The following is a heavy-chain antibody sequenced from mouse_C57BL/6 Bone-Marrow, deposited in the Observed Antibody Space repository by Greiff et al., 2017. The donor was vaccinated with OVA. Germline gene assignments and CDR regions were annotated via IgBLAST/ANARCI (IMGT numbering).Heavy chain of an antibody. V-gene: IGHV1-26*01. J-gene: IGHJ4*01. CDR1: GYTFTDYY. Sequence: EVQLQQSGPELVKPGASVKISCKASGYTFTDYYMNWVKQSHGKSLEWIGDINPNNGGTSYNQKFKGKATLTVDKSSSTAYMELRSLTSEDSAVYYCARYDGYLYYYAMDYWGQGTSVTVSS. CDR3: ARYDGYLYYYAMDY. CDR2: INPNNGGT. D-gene: IGHD2-3*01.